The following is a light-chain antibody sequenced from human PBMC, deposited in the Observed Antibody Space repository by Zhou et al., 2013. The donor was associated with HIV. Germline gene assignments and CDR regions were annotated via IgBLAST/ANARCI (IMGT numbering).Light chain of an antibody. CDR2: GAS. V-gene: IGKV3-20*01. CDR1: QSISSSY. CDR3: QQYGSSPPWT. J-gene: IGKJ1*01. Sequence: EIVMTQSPATLSVSPGERATLSCRASQSISSSYLAWYQHKPGQAPRLLISGASSRATGIPDRFSGSGSGTDFTLTISRLEPEDFAVYYCQQYGSSPPWTFGQGTKVEIK.